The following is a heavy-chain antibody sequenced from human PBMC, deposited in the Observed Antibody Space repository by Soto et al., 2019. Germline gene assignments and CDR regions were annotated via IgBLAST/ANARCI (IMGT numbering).Heavy chain of an antibody. CDR2: ISGSGGST. D-gene: IGHD3-10*01. CDR3: AKAGVLLWFGESSFDY. Sequence: GGSLRLSCAASGFTFSSYATSWVRQAPGKGLEWVSAISGSGGSTYYADSVKGRFTISRDNSKNTLYLQMNSLRAEDTAVYYCAKAGVLLWFGESSFDYWGHGTLVTVSS. V-gene: IGHV3-23*01. CDR1: GFTFSSYA. J-gene: IGHJ4*01.